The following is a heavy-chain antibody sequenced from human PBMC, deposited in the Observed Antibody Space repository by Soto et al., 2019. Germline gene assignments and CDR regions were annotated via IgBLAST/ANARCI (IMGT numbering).Heavy chain of an antibody. V-gene: IGHV3-21*01. D-gene: IGHD4-17*01. J-gene: IGHJ6*03. Sequence: EVQLVESGGGLVKPGGSLRLSCAASGFTFSSYNMNWVRQAPGKGLEWVSSLSSSSTYIYYADSVKGRFTISRDNAKNSLYLQMNSLLAEDTDVFYCAGGGINYGDYRIMDVLGKGTPVTVSS. CDR1: GFTFSSYN. CDR2: LSSSSTYI. CDR3: AGGGINYGDYRIMDV.